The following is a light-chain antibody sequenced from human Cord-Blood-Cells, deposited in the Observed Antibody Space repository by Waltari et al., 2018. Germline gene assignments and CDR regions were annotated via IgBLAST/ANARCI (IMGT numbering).Light chain of an antibody. CDR1: KSVRSN. J-gene: IGKJ4*01. Sequence: IVMTQSPATLYVSPGERDTLTCRAIKSVRSNVAWYQHKPGKAPRLFINVTSTRATGIPARFSCSGSGTEFTLTINSLQSEYFAVYYCQQYNNWPPLTFGGGTKLEIK. CDR2: VTS. CDR3: QQYNNWPPLT. V-gene: IGKV3-15*01.